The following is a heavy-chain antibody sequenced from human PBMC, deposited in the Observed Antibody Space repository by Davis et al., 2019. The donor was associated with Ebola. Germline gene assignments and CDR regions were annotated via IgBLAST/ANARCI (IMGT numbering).Heavy chain of an antibody. CDR2: INHNGIS. CDR3: ARGSVKMDS. V-gene: IGHV4-34*01. Sequence: PSETLSLTCAVNGGPFSAYYWTYIRQSPGMGLEWIGEINHNGISSYNPALKTRVRMSVDPSKNQFSLRLRSVTAADTAVYYCARGSVKMDSWGQGILVTVSS. J-gene: IGHJ4*02. CDR1: GGPFSAYY. D-gene: IGHD3-22*01.